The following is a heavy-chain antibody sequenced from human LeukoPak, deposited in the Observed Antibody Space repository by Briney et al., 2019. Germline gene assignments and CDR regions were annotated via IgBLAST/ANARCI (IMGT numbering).Heavy chain of an antibody. CDR2: IWYDGSNK. CDR1: GFTFSSYG. V-gene: IGHV3-33*01. J-gene: IGHJ6*02. CDR3: AREFRESYGDPPYYYYYCGMDV. D-gene: IGHD4-17*01. Sequence: GGSLRLSCAASGFTFSSYGMHWVRQAPGKGLEWVAVIWYDGSNKYYADSVKGRFTISRDNSKNTLYLQMNSLRAEDTAVYYCAREFRESYGDPPYYYYYCGMDVWGQGTTVTVSS.